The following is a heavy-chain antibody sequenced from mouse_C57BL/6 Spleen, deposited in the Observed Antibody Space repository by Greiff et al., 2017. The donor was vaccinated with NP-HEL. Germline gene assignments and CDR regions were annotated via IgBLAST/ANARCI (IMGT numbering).Heavy chain of an antibody. CDR1: GYTFTSYW. D-gene: IGHD2-5*01. Sequence: QVQLQQPGAELVRPGSSVKLSCKASGYTFTSYWMDWVKQRPGQGLEWIGNIYPSDSETHYNQKFKDKATLTVDKSSSTAYMQLSSLTSEDSAAYYCARSNWFAYWGQGTLVTVSA. J-gene: IGHJ3*01. CDR2: IYPSDSET. CDR3: ARSNWFAY. V-gene: IGHV1-61*01.